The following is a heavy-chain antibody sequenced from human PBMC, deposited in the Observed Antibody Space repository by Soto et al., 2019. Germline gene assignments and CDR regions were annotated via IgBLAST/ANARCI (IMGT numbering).Heavy chain of an antibody. D-gene: IGHD2-15*01. V-gene: IGHV1-18*01. CDR1: GYTFTSYD. CDR2: ISTYNGNT. J-gene: IGHJ5*02. CDR3: AIGFRVAATRWWFDP. Sequence: ASVKVSCKASGYTFTSYDISWVRQAPGQGLEWMGWISTYNGNTNYAQKLQGRVTMTTDTSTSTAYMELRSLRSDDTAVYYCAIGFRVAATRWWFDPWGQGTLVTVSS.